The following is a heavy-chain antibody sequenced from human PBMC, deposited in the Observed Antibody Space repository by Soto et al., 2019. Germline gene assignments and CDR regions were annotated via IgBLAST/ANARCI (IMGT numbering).Heavy chain of an antibody. CDR2: INVGSGNT. Sequence: ASVKVSCTSSGNIFVTNALHWVRQAPGQRLQWMGWINVGSGNTKYAQDFQGRVTFTRDTAATTTFMELSSLRSEDAAVYYCARVPPWGDSGSFYIQHYDSWGQGTLVTVSS. J-gene: IGHJ4*02. CDR1: GNIFVTNA. CDR3: ARVPPWGDSGSFYIQHYDS. V-gene: IGHV1-3*01. D-gene: IGHD3-10*01.